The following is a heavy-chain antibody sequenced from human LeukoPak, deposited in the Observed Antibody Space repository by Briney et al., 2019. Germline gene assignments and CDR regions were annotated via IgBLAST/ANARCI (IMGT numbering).Heavy chain of an antibody. CDR3: ARVQLRYFDWSPSEFDY. Sequence: GASVKVSCKASGYTFTSYGISWVRQAPGQGLEWMGWIGAYNGNTNYAQKLQGRVTMTTDTSTSTAYMELRSLRSDDTAVYYCARVQLRYFDWSPSEFDYWGQGTLVTVSS. D-gene: IGHD3-9*01. CDR2: IGAYNGNT. CDR1: GYTFTSYG. J-gene: IGHJ4*02. V-gene: IGHV1-18*01.